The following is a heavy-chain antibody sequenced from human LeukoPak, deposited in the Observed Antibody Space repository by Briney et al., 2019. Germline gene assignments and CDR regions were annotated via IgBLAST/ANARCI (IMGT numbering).Heavy chain of an antibody. D-gene: IGHD3-16*01. CDR2: IKQDGSNK. CDR1: EFTFSSYW. Sequence: PGGSLRLSCAASEFTFSSYWMTWVRQALGKGLEWVANIKQDGSNKYYADSVKGRFTISRDNSKNTLYLQMNSLRAEDTAVYYCAKVPGGNYDYVWGSTWWGQGTLVTVSS. J-gene: IGHJ4*02. CDR3: AKVPGGNYDYVWGSTW. V-gene: IGHV3-7*01.